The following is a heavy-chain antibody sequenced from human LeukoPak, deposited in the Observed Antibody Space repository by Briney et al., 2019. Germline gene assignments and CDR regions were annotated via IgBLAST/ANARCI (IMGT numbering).Heavy chain of an antibody. D-gene: IGHD3-22*01. CDR1: GFSLSTSGMC. V-gene: IGHV2-70*11. CDR2: IDWDDDK. Sequence: SGPALVKPTQTLTLTCTFSGFSLSTSGMCVSWIRQPPGKALEWLARIDWDDDKYYSTSLKTRLTISKDTSKNQVVLTMTNMDPVDTATYYRARDYYDSSGQGYFQHWGQGTLVAVSS. CDR3: ARDYYDSSGQGYFQH. J-gene: IGHJ1*01.